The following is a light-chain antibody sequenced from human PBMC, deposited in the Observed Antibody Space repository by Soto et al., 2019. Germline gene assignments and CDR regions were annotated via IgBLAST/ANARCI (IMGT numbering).Light chain of an antibody. CDR3: GTWDSSLSAGV. Sequence: QSALTQPPSVSAAPGQKVTISCSGSSSNIGNNYVSWYQQLPGTAPKLLIYDNNKRPSGIPDRFSGSKSGTSATLGITGLQTGDEAGYYCGTWDSSLSAGVFGGGTKLTVL. CDR2: DNN. V-gene: IGLV1-51*01. J-gene: IGLJ2*01. CDR1: SSNIGNNY.